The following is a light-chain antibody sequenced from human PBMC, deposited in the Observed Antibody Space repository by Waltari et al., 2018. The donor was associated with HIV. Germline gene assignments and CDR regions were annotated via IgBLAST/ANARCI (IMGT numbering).Light chain of an antibody. CDR2: EVS. CDR1: SSDVGAYDF. J-gene: IGLJ2*01. V-gene: IGLV2-14*01. Sequence: QSALTQPASVSGSPGQSITVSCTGTSSDVGAYDFVSWYQQTPGTAPKLVIYEVSYRPSGISNRFSGSKSVNTASLTISGLQTEDEADYYCSSFTTSNYLLFGGGTKVTVL. CDR3: SSFTTSNYLL.